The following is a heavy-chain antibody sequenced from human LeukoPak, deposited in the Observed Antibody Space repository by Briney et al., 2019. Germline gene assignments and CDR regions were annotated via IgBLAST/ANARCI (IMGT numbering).Heavy chain of an antibody. CDR1: GFTFSSYE. CDR3: ARVGNSPDY. V-gene: IGHV3-48*03. CDR2: ISSSGSTI. D-gene: IGHD4-23*01. J-gene: IGHJ4*02. Sequence: GGSLRLSCAASGFTFSSYEMNWVRQAPGKGLEWVSYISSSGSTIYYADPVKGRFTISRDNAKNSLYLQMNSLRAEDTAVYYCARVGNSPDYWGQGTLVTVSS.